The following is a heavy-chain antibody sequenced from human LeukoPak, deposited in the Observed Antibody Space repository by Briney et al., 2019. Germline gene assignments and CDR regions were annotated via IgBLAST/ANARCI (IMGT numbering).Heavy chain of an antibody. Sequence: PGGSLRLSCAASGFTFSRYWMSWVRQAPGKGLEWVANIKYDESEKYYADSVKGRFTISRDNAKNTLYLQMNSLRAEDTAVYYCARVGARLGAFDIWGQGTMVTVSS. CDR1: GFTFSRYW. J-gene: IGHJ3*02. D-gene: IGHD6-25*01. V-gene: IGHV3-7*01. CDR3: ARVGARLGAFDI. CDR2: IKYDESEK.